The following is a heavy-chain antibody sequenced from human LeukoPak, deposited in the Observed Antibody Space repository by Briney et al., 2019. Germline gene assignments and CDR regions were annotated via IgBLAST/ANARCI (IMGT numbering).Heavy chain of an antibody. J-gene: IGHJ4*02. CDR2: IRSKANNYAT. CDR1: GFTFSDSA. Sequence: GGSLRLSCAASGFTFSDSAMHWVRQASGKGLDWVGRIRSKANNYATAYGESVKGRFTISRDDSKNTAYLQMNSLKTEDTAVYYCTRKRDSSGYPIDYWGQGTLVTVSS. V-gene: IGHV3-73*01. CDR3: TRKRDSSGYPIDY. D-gene: IGHD3-22*01.